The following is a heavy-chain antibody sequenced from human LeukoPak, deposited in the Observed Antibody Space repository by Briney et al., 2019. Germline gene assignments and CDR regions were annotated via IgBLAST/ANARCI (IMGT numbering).Heavy chain of an antibody. J-gene: IGHJ4*02. CDR2: IKSDGVTT. D-gene: IGHD6-13*01. V-gene: IGHV3-74*01. CDR3: ARDSSSWTLPFDY. Sequence: GGSLRLSCAAPGFTLSDYWMHWVRQAPGKGLVWVSRIKSDGVTTDCADSVKGRFTISRDNAKNTLYLQMSSLRAEDTAVYYCARDSSSWTLPFDYWGQGTLVTVSS. CDR1: GFTLSDYW.